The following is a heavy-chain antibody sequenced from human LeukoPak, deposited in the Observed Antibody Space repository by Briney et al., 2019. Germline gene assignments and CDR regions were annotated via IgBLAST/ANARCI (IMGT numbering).Heavy chain of an antibody. D-gene: IGHD6-13*01. J-gene: IGHJ1*01. V-gene: IGHV4-59*01. Sequence: SETLSLTCTVSGGSISSYYWSWIRQPPGKGLEWIGYIYYSGSTNYNPSLKSRVTISVDTSKNQFSLKLSSVTAADTAVYYCARDSSSWYPEYFQHWGQGTLVTVSS. CDR1: GGSISSYY. CDR3: ARDSSSWYPEYFQH. CDR2: IYYSGST.